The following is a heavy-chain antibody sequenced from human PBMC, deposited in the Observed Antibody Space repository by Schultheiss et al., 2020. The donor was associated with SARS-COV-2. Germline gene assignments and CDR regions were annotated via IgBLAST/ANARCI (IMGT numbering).Heavy chain of an antibody. V-gene: IGHV4-4*07. J-gene: IGHJ4*02. D-gene: IGHD5-18*01. Sequence: SETLSLTCTVSGGSISGHYWSWIRQPAGKGLECIGRIYAGGNTNYNPSLKSRVTISVDTSKNQFSLKLSSVTAADTAVYYCARYGYSYGSDYWGQGTLVTVSS. CDR1: GGSISGHY. CDR2: IYAGGNT. CDR3: ARYGYSYGSDY.